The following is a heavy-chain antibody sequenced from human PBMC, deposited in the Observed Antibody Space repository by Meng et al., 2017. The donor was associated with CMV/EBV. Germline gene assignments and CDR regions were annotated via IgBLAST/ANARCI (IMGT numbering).Heavy chain of an antibody. CDR1: GGTFSSYA. CDR2: IIPIFGTA. D-gene: IGHD3-22*01. Sequence: SAKVSCKASGGTFSSYAISWVRQAPGQGLEWMGGIIPIFGTANYAQKFQGRVTITTDESTSTAYRELSSLRSEDTAVYYCARDSADSSGYYYGYYYYGMDVWGQGTTVTVSS. CDR3: ARDSADSSGYYYGYYYYGMDV. V-gene: IGHV1-69*05. J-gene: IGHJ6*02.